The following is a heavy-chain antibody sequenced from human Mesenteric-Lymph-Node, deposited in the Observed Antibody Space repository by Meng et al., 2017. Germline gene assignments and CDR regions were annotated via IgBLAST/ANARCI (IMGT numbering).Heavy chain of an antibody. D-gene: IGHD3-22*01. Sequence: SETLSLTCTVSGGYVSSTKYYWAWIRQTPGKGLEWIGSIYSSGNSYYNPSLKSRVTISPDTSKNQFSLKLTSVTAADTAVYYCARHSRDDYSTPYYFDYWGQGTLVTVSS. CDR1: GGYVSSTKYY. J-gene: IGHJ4*02. V-gene: IGHV4-39*07. CDR3: ARHSRDDYSTPYYFDY. CDR2: IYSSGNS.